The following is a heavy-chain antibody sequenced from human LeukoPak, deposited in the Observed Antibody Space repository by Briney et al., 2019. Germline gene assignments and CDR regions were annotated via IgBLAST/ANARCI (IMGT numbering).Heavy chain of an antibody. CDR3: AREAGEDDYGDYGSN. V-gene: IGHV3-30-3*01. CDR2: TSYDGSNK. Sequence: GGSLRLSCAASGFTFSSYAMHWVRQAPGKGLEWVAVTSYDGSNKYYADSVKGRFTISRDNSKNTLYLQMNSLRAEDTAVYYCAREAGEDDYGDYGSNWGQGTLVTVSS. CDR1: GFTFSSYA. D-gene: IGHD4-17*01. J-gene: IGHJ4*02.